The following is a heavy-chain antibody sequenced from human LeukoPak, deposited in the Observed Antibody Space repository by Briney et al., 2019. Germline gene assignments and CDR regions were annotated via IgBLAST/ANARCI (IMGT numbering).Heavy chain of an antibody. V-gene: IGHV4-61*01. CDR2: IYYSGST. J-gene: IGHJ4*02. D-gene: IGHD5-18*01. CDR3: AREAMYSYGNNFDY. CDR1: GGSISSGSYY. Sequence: SETLSLTCTVSGGSISSGSYYWSWIRQPPGKGLEWIGYIYYSGSTNYNPSLKSRVTISVDTSKNQFSLKLSSVTAADTAVYHCAREAMYSYGNNFDYWGQGTLVTVSS.